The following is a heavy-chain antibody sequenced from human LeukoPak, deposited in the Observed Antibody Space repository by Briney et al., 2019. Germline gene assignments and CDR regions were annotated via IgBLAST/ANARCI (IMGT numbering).Heavy chain of an antibody. Sequence: GGSLRLSCAASGFTFRSYAMSWVRQAPGKGLEWVSGISGSGGSTYSADSVKGRFTISRDNSKNTLYLQMNSLRAEDTAVYYCAKGVGYGGYPYYYYYGMDVWGQGTTVTVSS. V-gene: IGHV3-23*01. CDR2: ISGSGGST. D-gene: IGHD5-12*01. J-gene: IGHJ6*02. CDR1: GFTFRSYA. CDR3: AKGVGYGGYPYYYYYGMDV.